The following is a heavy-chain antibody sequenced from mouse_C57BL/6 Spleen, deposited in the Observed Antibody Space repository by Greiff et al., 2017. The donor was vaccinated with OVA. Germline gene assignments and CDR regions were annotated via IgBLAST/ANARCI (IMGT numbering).Heavy chain of an antibody. V-gene: IGHV5-17*01. CDR3: ARGLRLRGYYFDY. J-gene: IGHJ2*01. CDR1: GFTFSDYG. D-gene: IGHD3-2*02. CDR2: ISSGSSTI. Sequence: EVMLVESGGGLVKPGGSLKLSCAASGFTFSDYGMHWVRQAPEKGLEWVAYISSGSSTIYYADTVKGRFPISRDNAKNTLFLQMTSLRSEDTAMYDGARGLRLRGYYFDYWGQGTTLTVSS.